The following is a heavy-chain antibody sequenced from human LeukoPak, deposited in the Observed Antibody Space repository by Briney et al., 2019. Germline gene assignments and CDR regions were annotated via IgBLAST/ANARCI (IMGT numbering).Heavy chain of an antibody. V-gene: IGHV1-69*04. J-gene: IGHJ4*02. Sequence: GASVKVSCKASGGTFSSYAISWVRQAPGQGLEWMGRIIPILGIANYAQKFQGRVTITADKSTSTAYMELSSLRSEDTAVYYCAREITMVRGAIGDYWGQGTLVTVSS. CDR1: GGTFSSYA. D-gene: IGHD3-10*01. CDR2: IIPILGIA. CDR3: AREITMVRGAIGDY.